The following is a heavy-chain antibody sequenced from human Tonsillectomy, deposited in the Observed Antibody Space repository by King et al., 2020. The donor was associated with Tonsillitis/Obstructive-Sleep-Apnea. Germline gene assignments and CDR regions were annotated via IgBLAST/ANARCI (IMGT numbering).Heavy chain of an antibody. J-gene: IGHJ4*02. CDR1: GFTFSSYE. V-gene: IGHV3-48*03. CDR2: ISSSGRTI. Sequence: QLVPSGGGFIQPGGSLRLSCAASGFTFSSYEMNWVRQAPGKGLEWVSYISSSGRTIYHADSVKGRFTISRDKAKNSLYLQMNSLRAEDTAVYYCARGSSSTFNFDYWGQGTLVTVSS. CDR3: ARGSSSTFNFDY. D-gene: IGHD6-13*01.